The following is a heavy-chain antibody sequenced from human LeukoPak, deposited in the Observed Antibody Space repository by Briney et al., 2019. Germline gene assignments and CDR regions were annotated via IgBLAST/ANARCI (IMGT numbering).Heavy chain of an antibody. CDR3: ARHYYDYVWGSYGIDY. J-gene: IGHJ4*02. CDR2: IYPGDSDT. Sequence: GESLKISCEGSGYTFTCYWIAWVRQMPGKGLEWMGIIYPGDSDTRYSPSFQGQVTISADKSISTAYLQWSSLKASDTAMYYCARHYYDYVWGSYGIDYWGQGTLVTVSS. CDR1: GYTFTCYW. V-gene: IGHV5-51*01. D-gene: IGHD3-16*01.